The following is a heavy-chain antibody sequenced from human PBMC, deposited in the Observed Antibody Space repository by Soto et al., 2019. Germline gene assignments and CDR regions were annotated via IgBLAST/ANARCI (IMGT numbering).Heavy chain of an antibody. CDR2: IYSSEST. D-gene: IGHD1-26*01. V-gene: IGHV4-31*03. Sequence: QVQLQESGPGLVKPSQTLSLTCTVSGGSISSGSYYWSWIRQHPGKGLEWIGYIYSSESTSYTPHLTSRVTISVDTSPNQFSLKMSSVTASDTAVYYCARDKAIVGSSYWCQGTLVTVS. CDR1: GGSISSGSYY. J-gene: IGHJ4*02. CDR3: ARDKAIVGSSY.